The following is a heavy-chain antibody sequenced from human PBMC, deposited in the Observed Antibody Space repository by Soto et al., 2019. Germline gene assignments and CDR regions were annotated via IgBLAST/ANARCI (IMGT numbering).Heavy chain of an antibody. V-gene: IGHV4-59*08. D-gene: IGHD1-26*01. CDR2: IYYSGST. Sequence: SETLSLTCTVCGGSISSYYWSWIRQPPGKGLEWIGYIYYSGSTNYNPSLKSRVTISVDTSKNQFSLKLSSVTAADTAVYYCARHSATYYDFDYWGQGTLVTVSS. CDR3: ARHSATYYDFDY. CDR1: GGSISSYY. J-gene: IGHJ4*02.